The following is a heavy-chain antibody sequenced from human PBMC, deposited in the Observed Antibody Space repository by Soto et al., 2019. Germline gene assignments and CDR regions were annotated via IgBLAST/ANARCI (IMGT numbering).Heavy chain of an antibody. Sequence: QVQLVESGGGVVQPGSSLRLSCAVSGFTFRNYGMHWVRQAPGKGLEWVALISYDGSDQYYGESVKGRFTISRDSSKNTLYLDVSSLIVEDTAVYYCAKVGSYGYGSNSDVEYWGQGTMITVSS. D-gene: IGHD5-18*01. J-gene: IGHJ4*02. V-gene: IGHV3-30*18. CDR3: AKVGSYGYGSNSDVEY. CDR1: GFTFRNYG. CDR2: ISYDGSDQ.